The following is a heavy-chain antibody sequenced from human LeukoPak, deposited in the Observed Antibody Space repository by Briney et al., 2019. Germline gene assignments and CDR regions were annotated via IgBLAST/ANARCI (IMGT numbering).Heavy chain of an antibody. CDR2: IRSSSSTI. V-gene: IGHV3-48*02. Sequence: GGSLILSCAASGFTLSSYRMNWVRQAPGKGLEWVSYIRSSSSTIYYADSVKGRFTISSDNAKNSLYLQMNTLRDEDTAVYFCARDSGYAFDTWGQGTMVTVSS. D-gene: IGHD2-15*01. CDR1: GFTLSSYR. J-gene: IGHJ3*02. CDR3: ARDSGYAFDT.